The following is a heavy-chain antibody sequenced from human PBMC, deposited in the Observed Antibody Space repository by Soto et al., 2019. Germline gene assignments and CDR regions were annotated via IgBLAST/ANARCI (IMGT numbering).Heavy chain of an antibody. Sequence: QLQLQESGSGLVKPSQTLSLTCTVSGGSISSGAYSWGWIRQPPGKGLEWIGYIYHTGSSYYTPSLKNRVTISVDKSKNHFSLDLTSVTAADTAVYFCATEGDYSAYDIWGQGTMVIVSS. V-gene: IGHV4-30-2*01. J-gene: IGHJ3*02. CDR3: ATEGDYSAYDI. CDR1: GGSISSGAYS. D-gene: IGHD4-17*01. CDR2: IYHTGSS.